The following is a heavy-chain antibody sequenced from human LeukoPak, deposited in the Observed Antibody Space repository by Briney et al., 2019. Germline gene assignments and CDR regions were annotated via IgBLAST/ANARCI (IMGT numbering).Heavy chain of an antibody. D-gene: IGHD6-13*01. V-gene: IGHV3-21*04. CDR1: GFNFSTYS. J-gene: IGHJ6*03. Sequence: GGSLRLSCAASGFNFSTYSMNWVRQAPGKGLEWVSSIDFTSTYIDYADSVKGRFAISRDNSKNTLSLQMNSLRAEDTAVYYCAKDLADSSSWYSYYYMDVWGKGTTVTISS. CDR3: AKDLADSSSWYSYYYMDV. CDR2: IDFTSTYI.